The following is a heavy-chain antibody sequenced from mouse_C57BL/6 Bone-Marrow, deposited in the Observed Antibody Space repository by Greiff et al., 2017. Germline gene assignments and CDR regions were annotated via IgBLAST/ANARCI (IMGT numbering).Heavy chain of an antibody. Sequence: QVQLKQPGAELVMPGASVKLSCKASGYTFTSYWMHWVKQRPGQGLEWIGEIDPSDSYTNYNQKFKGKSTLTVDKSSSTAYMQLSSLTSEDSAVYYCARIYYDYDEFAYWGQGTLVTVSA. J-gene: IGHJ3*01. CDR2: IDPSDSYT. CDR1: GYTFTSYW. D-gene: IGHD2-4*01. V-gene: IGHV1-69*01. CDR3: ARIYYDYDEFAY.